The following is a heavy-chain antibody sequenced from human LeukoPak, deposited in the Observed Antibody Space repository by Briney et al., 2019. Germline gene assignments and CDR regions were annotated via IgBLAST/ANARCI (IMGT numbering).Heavy chain of an antibody. J-gene: IGHJ4*02. Sequence: GGSLRLSCAASGFTVSSNYMSWVRQAPGRGLDWVSFIYSGGSTYYADSVKGRFTISRDNSKNTLYLQMNSLRAEDTAVYYCAKAGSEIVVVTAYDYWGQGTLVTVSS. CDR3: AKAGSEIVVVTAYDY. CDR2: IYSGGST. D-gene: IGHD2-21*02. V-gene: IGHV3-53*05. CDR1: GFTVSSNY.